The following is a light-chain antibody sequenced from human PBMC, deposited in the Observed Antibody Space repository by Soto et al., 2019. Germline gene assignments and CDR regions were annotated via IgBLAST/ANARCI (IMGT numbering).Light chain of an antibody. CDR1: SSDVGGYNY. V-gene: IGLV2-14*01. Sequence: QSALTQPASVSGSPGQSITISCTGTSSDVGGYNYVSWYQQHPGKAPKLIIYKVTNRPSGVSDRFSGSKSGNTASLIISRLQAEDEADYYCNSYTSTSTWVFGGGTKLTVL. CDR3: NSYTSTSTWV. CDR2: KVT. J-gene: IGLJ3*02.